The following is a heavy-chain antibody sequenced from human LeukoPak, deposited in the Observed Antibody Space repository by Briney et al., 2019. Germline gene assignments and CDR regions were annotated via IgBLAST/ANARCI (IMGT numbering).Heavy chain of an antibody. D-gene: IGHD5-18*01. CDR2: NYYSGST. J-gene: IGHJ4*02. CDR3: ASTVDTAMVNPYCFDY. CDR1: GGSISSGGYY. V-gene: IGHV4-31*03. Sequence: SETLSLTCTVSGGSISSGGYYWSWIRQHPGKGLEWIGYNYYSGSTYYNPSLKSRVTISVDTSKNQFSLKLSSVTAADTAVYYCASTVDTAMVNPYCFDYWGQGTLVTVSS.